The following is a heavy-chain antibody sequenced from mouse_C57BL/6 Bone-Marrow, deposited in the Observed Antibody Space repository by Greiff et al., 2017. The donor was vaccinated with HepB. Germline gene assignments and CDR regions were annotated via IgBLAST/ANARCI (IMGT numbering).Heavy chain of an antibody. CDR1: GFTFSDYG. D-gene: IGHD2-5*01. CDR3: ARPYSNYSYFFDY. V-gene: IGHV5-17*01. Sequence: EVMLVESGGGLVKPEGSLKLSCAASGFTFSDYGMHWVRQAPEKGLEWVAYISSGSSTIYYADTVKGRFTISRDNAKNTLFLQMTSLRSEDTAMYYCARPYSNYSYFFDYWGQGTTLTVSS. CDR2: ISSGSSTI. J-gene: IGHJ2*01.